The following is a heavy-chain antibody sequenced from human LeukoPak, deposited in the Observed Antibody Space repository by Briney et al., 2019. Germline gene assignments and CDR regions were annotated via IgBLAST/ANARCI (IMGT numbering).Heavy chain of an antibody. CDR3: AKPFDYSGYYFDS. V-gene: IGHV3-23*01. J-gene: IGHJ4*02. Sequence: GGSLRLSCAASGFTFSSYAMSWVRQTPGKGLEWVSAISGSGSTTYYADSVKGRFTVSGDNSKSTLYLQMNSLRAEDTAVYYCAKPFDYSGYYFDSWGQGTLVTVSS. CDR1: GFTFSSYA. D-gene: IGHD3-22*01. CDR2: ISGSGSTT.